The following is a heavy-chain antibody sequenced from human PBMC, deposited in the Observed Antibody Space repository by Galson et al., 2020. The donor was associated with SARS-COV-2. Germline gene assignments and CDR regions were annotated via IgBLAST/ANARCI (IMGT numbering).Heavy chain of an antibody. J-gene: IGHJ6*02. CDR1: GGSISGYY. CDR3: ARDTPNYGEDV. CDR2: IYYTGNT. V-gene: IGHV4-59*08. Sequence: SETLSITCTASGGSISGYYWTWIRQPPGQALEWIGNIYYTGNTKYNPSLKSRVTISIDTSKNQFSLKLNSMTAADTAVYYCARDTPNYGEDVWGQGTTVTVSS. D-gene: IGHD2-15*01.